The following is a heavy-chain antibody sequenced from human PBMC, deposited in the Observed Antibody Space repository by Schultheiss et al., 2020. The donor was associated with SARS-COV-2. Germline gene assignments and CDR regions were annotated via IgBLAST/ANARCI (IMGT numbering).Heavy chain of an antibody. CDR1: GGSISSGGYS. CDR2: IYYSGST. D-gene: IGHD6-19*01. V-gene: IGHV4-30-4*07. CDR3: ARADSSGWWILDY. Sequence: SETLSLTCAVSGGSISSGGYSWSWIRQPPGKGLEWIGYIYYSGSTYYNPSLKSRVTISVDTSKNQFSLKLSSVTAADTAVYYCARADSSGWWILDYWGRGTLVTVSS. J-gene: IGHJ2*01.